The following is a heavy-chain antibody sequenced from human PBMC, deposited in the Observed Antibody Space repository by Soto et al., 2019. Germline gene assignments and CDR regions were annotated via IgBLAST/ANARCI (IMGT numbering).Heavy chain of an antibody. V-gene: IGHV4-39*01. CDR2: IYYSGST. J-gene: IGHJ6*02. Sequence: LSLTCTVSGGSISSSSYYWGWIRQPPGKGLEWIGSIYYSGSTYYNPSLKSRVTISVDTSKNQFSLKLSSVTAADTAVYYCARRGIFDLLGYYYGMDVWGQGTTVTVSS. D-gene: IGHD2-15*01. CDR1: GGSISSSSYY. CDR3: ARRGIFDLLGYYYGMDV.